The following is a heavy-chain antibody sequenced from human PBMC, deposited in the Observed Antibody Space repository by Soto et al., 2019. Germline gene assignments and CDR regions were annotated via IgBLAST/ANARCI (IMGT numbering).Heavy chain of an antibody. CDR2: IYSGGST. V-gene: IGHV3-66*01. CDR3: ARSGDIVATTSLYYYYMDV. CDR1: GFTVSSNY. J-gene: IGHJ6*03. Sequence: EVQLVESGGGLVQPEGSLRLSCAASGFTVSSNYMSWVRQAPGKGLEWVSVIYSGGSTYYADSVKGRFTISRDNSKNTLYLQMNSLRAEDTAVYYCARSGDIVATTSLYYYYMDVWGKGTTVTVSS. D-gene: IGHD5-12*01.